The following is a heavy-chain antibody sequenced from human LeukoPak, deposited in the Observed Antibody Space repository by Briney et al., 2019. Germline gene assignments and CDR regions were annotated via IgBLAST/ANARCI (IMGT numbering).Heavy chain of an antibody. CDR1: GYTFTSYY. CDR3: ARDGDKYSSGWYTLIYY. D-gene: IGHD6-19*01. CDR2: INPSGGST. Sequence: ASVKVSCKASGYTFTSYYMHWVRQAPGQGLEWMGIINPSGGSTSYAQKFQGRVTMTRDTSTSTVYMDLSSLRSEDTAVYYCARDGDKYSSGWYTLIYYWGQGTLVTVSS. V-gene: IGHV1-46*01. J-gene: IGHJ4*02.